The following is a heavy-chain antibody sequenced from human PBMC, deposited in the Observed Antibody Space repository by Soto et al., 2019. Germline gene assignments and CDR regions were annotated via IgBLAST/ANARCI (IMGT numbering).Heavy chain of an antibody. D-gene: IGHD7-27*01. Sequence: CETLSLTCTVPGGSLTAYSWNWVRQPVGKGLEWIGRIDTSGKTNYIPSLKSRLTMSIDRFKNQFSLNLKFVTAADTAVYFCTKDESGAADIGRQGTMVT. V-gene: IGHV4-4*07. CDR1: GGSLTAYS. CDR3: TKDESGAADI. CDR2: IDTSGKT. J-gene: IGHJ3*02.